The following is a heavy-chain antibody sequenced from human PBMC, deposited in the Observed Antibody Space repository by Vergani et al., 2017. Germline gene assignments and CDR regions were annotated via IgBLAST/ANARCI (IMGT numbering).Heavy chain of an antibody. J-gene: IGHJ1*01. V-gene: IGHV3-66*02. CDR3: ATKSCGTPGCRRGYFRE. D-gene: IGHD1-1*01. Sequence: ELQLVESGGGLVQPGGSLRLSCAASGSTVSGNYMTWVRQAPGTGLELVSHIYSGDETYYADSVKGRFTISRDKSKSTRYLQMNSRRTEDTAVYYCATKSCGTPGCRRGYFREWGQGTLVTVSS. CDR2: IYSGDET. CDR1: GSTVSGNY.